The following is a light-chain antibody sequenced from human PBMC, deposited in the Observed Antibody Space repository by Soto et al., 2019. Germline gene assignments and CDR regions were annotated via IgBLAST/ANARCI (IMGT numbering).Light chain of an antibody. CDR2: EVS. Sequence: QYVLTQPASVSGSPGQSITISCTGNSSDVGGYNYVSWYQQHPGKAPKLMIYEVSNRPSGVSNRFSGSKSGNTASLTISGLQAEDEADYYCSSYTSSSTLVFGGGTKVTVL. CDR1: SSDVGGYNY. V-gene: IGLV2-14*01. J-gene: IGLJ2*01. CDR3: SSYTSSSTLV.